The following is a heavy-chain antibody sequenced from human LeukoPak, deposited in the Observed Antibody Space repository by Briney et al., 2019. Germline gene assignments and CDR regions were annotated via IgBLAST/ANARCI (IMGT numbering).Heavy chain of an antibody. CDR2: ISSSGSTI. Sequence: PGESLRLSCAASGFTFSDYYMSWIRQAPGKGLEWVSYISSSGSTIYYADSVKGRFTISRDNAKNSLYLQMNSLRAEDTAVYYCARDPSGSYRPYFDYWGQGTLVTVSS. CDR1: GFTFSDYY. D-gene: IGHD1-26*01. CDR3: ARDPSGSYRPYFDY. V-gene: IGHV3-11*01. J-gene: IGHJ4*02.